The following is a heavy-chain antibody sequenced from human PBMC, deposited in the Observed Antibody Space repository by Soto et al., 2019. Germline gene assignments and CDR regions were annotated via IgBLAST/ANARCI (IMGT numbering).Heavy chain of an antibody. CDR3: ARGNDDRGPYYYYYMDV. CDR1: GGSISSGDYY. D-gene: IGHD1-1*01. V-gene: IGHV4-61*08. J-gene: IGHJ6*03. CDR2: IYYSGST. Sequence: SETLSLTCTVSGGSISSGDYYWSWIRHPPGKGLEWIGYIYYSGSTNYNPSLKSRVTISVDTSKNQFSLKLSSVTAADTAVYYCARGNDDRGPYYYYYMDVWGKGTTVTVSS.